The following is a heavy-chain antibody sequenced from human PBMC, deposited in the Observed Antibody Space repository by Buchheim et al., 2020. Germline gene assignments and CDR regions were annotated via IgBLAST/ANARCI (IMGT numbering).Heavy chain of an antibody. CDR3: ARDHTGIAAAGTGDSNY. CDR1: GFTFSSYS. Sequence: EVQLVESGGGLVKPGGSLRLSCAASGFTFSSYSMNWVRQAPGKGLEWVSSISSSSSYIYYADSVKGRFTISRDNAKNSLYLQMNSLRAEDTAVYYCARDHTGIAAAGTGDSNYWGQGTL. J-gene: IGHJ4*02. D-gene: IGHD6-13*01. V-gene: IGHV3-21*01. CDR2: ISSSSSYI.